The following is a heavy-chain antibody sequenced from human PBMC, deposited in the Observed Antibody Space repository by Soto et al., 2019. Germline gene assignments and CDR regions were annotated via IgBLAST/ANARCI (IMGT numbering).Heavy chain of an antibody. CDR1: GYSFTSYW. D-gene: IGHD3-22*01. J-gene: IGHJ3*02. V-gene: IGHV5-51*01. Sequence: PGESLKISCKGSGYSFTSYWIGWVRQMPGKGLEWMGIIYPGDSDTRYSPSFQGQVTISADKSISTAYLQWSSLKASDTAMYYCVSTNYYDSSGPETHAFDIWGQGTMVTVSS. CDR3: VSTNYYDSSGPETHAFDI. CDR2: IYPGDSDT.